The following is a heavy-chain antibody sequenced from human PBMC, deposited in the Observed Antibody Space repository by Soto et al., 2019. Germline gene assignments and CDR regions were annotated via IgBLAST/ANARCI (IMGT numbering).Heavy chain of an antibody. J-gene: IGHJ4*02. Sequence: QLQLQESGPELVKPSETLSLNCTVSGGSLTSNSYYWGWIRQPPGKGLEWIGSFYYSQNTYFNPSLKRRVTISVETSKNPYSLKLSAVTAADTAVYYCARRSTVTYDYWGQGILVTVSS. CDR2: FYYSQNT. D-gene: IGHD4-17*01. V-gene: IGHV4-39*01. CDR3: ARRSTVTYDY. CDR1: GGSLTSNSYY.